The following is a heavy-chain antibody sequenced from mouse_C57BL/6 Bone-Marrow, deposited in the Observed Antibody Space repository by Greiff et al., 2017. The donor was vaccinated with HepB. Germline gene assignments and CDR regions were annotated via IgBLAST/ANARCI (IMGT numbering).Heavy chain of an antibody. J-gene: IGHJ2*01. V-gene: IGHV1-26*01. CDR2: INPNNGGT. D-gene: IGHD2-4*01. Sequence: EVQLQQSGPELVKPGASVKISCKASGYTFTDYYMNWVKQSHGKSLEWIGDINPNNGGTSYNQKFKGKATLTVDKSSSTAYMELRSLTSEDSAVYYCARGGITTYFDYWSQGTTLTVSS. CDR1: GYTFTDYY. CDR3: ARGGITTYFDY.